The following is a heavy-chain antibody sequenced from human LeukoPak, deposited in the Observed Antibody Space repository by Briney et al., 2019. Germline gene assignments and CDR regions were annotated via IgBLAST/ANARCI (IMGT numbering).Heavy chain of an antibody. D-gene: IGHD3-3*01. CDR3: ARGYYDFWSGSYYFDS. Sequence: PGGSLRLSCAASGFTFSTYWMTWVRQAPGKGLEWVANIKQGGSEEYYVDSVKGRFTISRDNAKNSLYLQMNSLRAEDTAAYYCARGYYDFWSGSYYFDSWGQGTLVTVSS. CDR1: GFTFSTYW. J-gene: IGHJ4*02. CDR2: IKQGGSEE. V-gene: IGHV3-7*01.